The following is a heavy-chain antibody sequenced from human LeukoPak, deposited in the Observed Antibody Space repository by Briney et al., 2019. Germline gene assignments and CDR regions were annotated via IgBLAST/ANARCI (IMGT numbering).Heavy chain of an antibody. CDR2: INPSGGST. CDR1: GYTFTSYY. Sequence: ASVKVSCKASGYTFTSYYMHWVRQAPGQGLEWMGIINPSGGSTSYAQKFQGRVAMTRDTSTSTVYMELSSLRSEDTAVYYCARDGSHLRDLDYWGQGTLVTVSS. D-gene: IGHD4-17*01. CDR3: ARDGSHLRDLDY. V-gene: IGHV1-46*01. J-gene: IGHJ4*02.